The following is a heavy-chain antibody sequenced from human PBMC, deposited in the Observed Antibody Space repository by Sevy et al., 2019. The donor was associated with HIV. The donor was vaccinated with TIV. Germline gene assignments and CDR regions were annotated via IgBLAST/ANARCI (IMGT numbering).Heavy chain of an antibody. CDR1: GYTFTSYG. CDR2: ISAYNGNT. CDR3: ARMIAAAPPLDY. J-gene: IGHJ4*02. V-gene: IGHV1-18*01. Sequence: ASVKVSCKASGYTFTSYGISWVRQAPGQGLEWMGWISAYNGNTNYAQKLQGRVTMTTDTSTSTAYMVLRSLRSDDTAVYYCARMIAAAPPLDYWGQGTLVTVSS. D-gene: IGHD6-13*01.